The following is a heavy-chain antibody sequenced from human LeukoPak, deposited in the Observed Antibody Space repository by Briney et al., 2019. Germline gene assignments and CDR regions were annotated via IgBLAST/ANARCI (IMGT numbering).Heavy chain of an antibody. Sequence: GGSLRLSCAASGFTFSSYSMNWVRQAPGKGLEWVSYISSSSSTIYYADSVKGRFTISRDNAKNSLYLQMNSLRAEDTAVYYCARRGYKQQLKNYYFDYWGQGTLVTVSS. D-gene: IGHD6-13*01. J-gene: IGHJ4*02. CDR3: ARRGYKQQLKNYYFDY. V-gene: IGHV3-48*01. CDR1: GFTFSSYS. CDR2: ISSSSSTI.